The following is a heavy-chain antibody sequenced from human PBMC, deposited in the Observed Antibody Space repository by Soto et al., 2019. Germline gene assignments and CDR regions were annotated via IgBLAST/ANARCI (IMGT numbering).Heavy chain of an antibody. J-gene: IGHJ4*02. V-gene: IGHV4-61*01. CDR3: ARNQYY. Sequence: SETLSLTCTVSGGSVSSGSYYWSRIRQPPGRGLEWIGYISYSGSSNYNPSLKSRVTISAGTSKSQFSLKLSSVTAADTAVYYCARNQYYWGQGTLVTVSS. CDR1: GGSVSSGSYY. CDR2: ISYSGSS.